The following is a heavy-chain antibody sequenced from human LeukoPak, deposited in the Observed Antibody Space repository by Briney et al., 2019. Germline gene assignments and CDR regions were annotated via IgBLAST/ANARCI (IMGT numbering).Heavy chain of an antibody. CDR2: IYYSGTT. CDR1: GGSTSSGSHY. CDR3: ARQDLAVSGIDY. D-gene: IGHD6-13*01. V-gene: IGHV4-39*01. J-gene: IGHJ4*02. Sequence: SETLSLTCTVSGGSTSSGSHYWGWIRQPPGKGPEWIGSIYYSGTTYYSPSLKSRVSISLDTSKDQFSLKLNSVTAADTAVYYCARQDLAVSGIDYWGQGTLVTVSS.